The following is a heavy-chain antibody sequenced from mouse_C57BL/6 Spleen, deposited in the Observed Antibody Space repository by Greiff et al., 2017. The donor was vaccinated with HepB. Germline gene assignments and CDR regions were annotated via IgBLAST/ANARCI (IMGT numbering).Heavy chain of an antibody. CDR2: IDPSDSYT. D-gene: IGHD3-2*02. CDR3: ARGSGYGAY. V-gene: IGHV1-50*01. CDR1: GYTFTSYW. J-gene: IGHJ3*01. Sequence: QVQLKQPGAELVKPGASVKLSCKASGYTFTSYWMQWVKQRPGQGLEWIGEIDPSDSYTNYNQKFKGKATLTVDTSSSTAYMQLSSLTSEDSAVYYCARGSGYGAYWGQGTLVTVSA.